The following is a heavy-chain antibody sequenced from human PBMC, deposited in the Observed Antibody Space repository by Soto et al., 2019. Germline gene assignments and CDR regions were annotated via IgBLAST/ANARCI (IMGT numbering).Heavy chain of an antibody. CDR2: IDYSGST. Sequence: QVQLQESGPGLVKPSQTLSLTCTVSGGSIRSGGYYWNWIRQHPGKGLAWIGYIDYSGSTYYNPSLKSRATISVGPSKKQFCLKLGSVTAAGTSVYYCSRDPAGIAAEGWFDPWGQGTLVTVSS. J-gene: IGHJ5*02. V-gene: IGHV4-31*03. CDR1: GGSIRSGGYY. CDR3: SRDPAGIAAEGWFDP. D-gene: IGHD6-13*01.